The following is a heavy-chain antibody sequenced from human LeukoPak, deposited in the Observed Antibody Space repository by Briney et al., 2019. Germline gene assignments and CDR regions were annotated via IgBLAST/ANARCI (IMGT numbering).Heavy chain of an antibody. CDR1: GFTFSSYS. Sequence: GGSLRLSCAASGFTFSSYSMNWVRRAPGKGLEWVSSISSSSSYIYYADSVKGRFTISRDNAKNSLYLQMNSLRAEDTAVYYCARDAGGRYYVPNWFDPWGQGTLVTVSS. CDR3: ARDAGGRYYVPNWFDP. J-gene: IGHJ5*02. V-gene: IGHV3-21*01. CDR2: ISSSSSYI. D-gene: IGHD3-10*02.